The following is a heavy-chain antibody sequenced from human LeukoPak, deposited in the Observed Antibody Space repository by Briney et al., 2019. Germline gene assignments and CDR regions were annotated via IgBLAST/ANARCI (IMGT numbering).Heavy chain of an antibody. CDR1: GFTVSGNY. CDR3: ASGYSSSWYSADFDY. V-gene: IGHV3-66*01. J-gene: IGHJ4*02. Sequence: GGSLRLSCAASGFTVSGNYMSWVRQAPGKGLEWVSVLYSGGSTYYADSVKGRFTISRDNSKNTLYLQMNSLRAEDTAVYYCASGYSSSWYSADFDYWGQGTLVTVSS. CDR2: LYSGGST. D-gene: IGHD6-13*01.